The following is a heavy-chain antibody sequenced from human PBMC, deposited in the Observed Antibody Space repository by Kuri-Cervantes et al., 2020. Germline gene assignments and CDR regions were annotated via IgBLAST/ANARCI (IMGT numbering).Heavy chain of an antibody. V-gene: IGHV4-59*01. CDR3: AKDRRQQWLVWNGWFDP. CDR1: GGSFSGYY. D-gene: IGHD6-19*01. J-gene: IGHJ5*02. Sequence: GSLRLSCAVYGGSFSGYYWSWIRQPPGKGLEWIGYIYYSGSTNYNPSLKSRVTISVDTSKNQFSLNLTSVTAADTAVYYCAKDRRQQWLVWNGWFDPWGQGIQVTVSS. CDR2: IYYSGST.